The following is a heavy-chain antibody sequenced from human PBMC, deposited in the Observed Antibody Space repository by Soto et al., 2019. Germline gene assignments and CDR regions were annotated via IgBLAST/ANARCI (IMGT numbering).Heavy chain of an antibody. CDR1: GFTFSSYW. CDR2: IKQDGSEK. CDR3: ARDLSQVEGSYGMDV. J-gene: IGHJ6*02. Sequence: GGALRLSCAASGFTFSSYWMSWVRQDQGKGLEWVANIKQDGSEKYYVDSVKGRFTISRDNAKNSLYLQMNSLRAEDTAVYYCARDLSQVEGSYGMDVWGQGTTVTVSS. V-gene: IGHV3-7*03. D-gene: IGHD2-15*01.